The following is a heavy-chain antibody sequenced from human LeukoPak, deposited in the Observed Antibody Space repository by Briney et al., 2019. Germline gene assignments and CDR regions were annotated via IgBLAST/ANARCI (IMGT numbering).Heavy chain of an antibody. CDR2: INHSGST. V-gene: IGHV4-34*01. CDR3: ARTTYYDFWSGYTCMDV. Sequence: SETLSLTCAVYGGSFSGYYWSWIRQPPGKGLEWVGEINHSGSTNYNPSLKSRVTISVDTSKNQFSLKLSSVTAADTAVYYCARTTYYDFWSGYTCMDVWGQGTLVTVSS. D-gene: IGHD3-3*01. CDR1: GGSFSGYY. J-gene: IGHJ4*02.